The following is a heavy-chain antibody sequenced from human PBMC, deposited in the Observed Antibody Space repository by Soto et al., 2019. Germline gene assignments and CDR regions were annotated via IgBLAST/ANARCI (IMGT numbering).Heavy chain of an antibody. V-gene: IGHV3-23*01. D-gene: IGHD6-13*01. Sequence: PGGSLRLSCVASGFTFSNYAMSWVRQAPGKGLEWVSVISGSGSSTNYADSVKGRLTISRDNSKNTLYLQMNSLRADDTAVYYCAKGSVITAAGGLFEYRGQGTLVTVSS. CDR1: GFTFSNYA. CDR2: ISGSGSST. J-gene: IGHJ4*02. CDR3: AKGSVITAAGGLFEY.